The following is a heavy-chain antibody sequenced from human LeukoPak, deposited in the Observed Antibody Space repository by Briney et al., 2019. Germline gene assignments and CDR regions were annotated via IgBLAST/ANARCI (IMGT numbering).Heavy chain of an antibody. Sequence: SVKVSCKASGGTFSSYAISWVRQAPGQGLEWMGGIIPIFGTANYAQKFQGRVTITADESTSTVYMELSSLRSEDTAVYYCARGVIAAAGTRYYYYYYGMDVWGKGTTVTVSS. V-gene: IGHV1-69*01. D-gene: IGHD6-13*01. CDR3: ARGVIAAAGTRYYYYYYGMDV. CDR1: GGTFSSYA. CDR2: IIPIFGTA. J-gene: IGHJ6*04.